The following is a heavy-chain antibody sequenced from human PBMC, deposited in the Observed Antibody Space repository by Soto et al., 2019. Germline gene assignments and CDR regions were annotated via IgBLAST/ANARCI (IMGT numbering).Heavy chain of an antibody. Sequence: PGGSLRLSCEASGFIFINYDMYWVRQAPGKGLEGVALILFDGGNKFYADSVKGRFTISRDTSKNTLFLQMNSLRTDDTSVYNCARGPPRHFDSNGHYHPWGQGTRVTVSS. CDR1: GFIFINYD. V-gene: IGHV3-30-3*01. CDR3: ARGPPRHFDSNGHYHP. D-gene: IGHD3-22*01. CDR2: ILFDGGNK. J-gene: IGHJ5*02.